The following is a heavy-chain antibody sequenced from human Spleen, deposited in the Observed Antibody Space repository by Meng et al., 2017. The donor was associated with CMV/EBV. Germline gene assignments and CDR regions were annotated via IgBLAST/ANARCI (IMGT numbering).Heavy chain of an antibody. D-gene: IGHD1-20*01. CDR1: SGDYY. CDR3: AREPRYNWNDDGLWDAFDI. CDR2: IYYSGST. Sequence: SGDYYWSCIRQPPGQGLEWIGYIYYSGSTYYNPSLKSRVTISVDTSKNPFSLKLSSVTAADTAVYYCAREPRYNWNDDGLWDAFDIWGQGTMVTVSS. J-gene: IGHJ3*02. V-gene: IGHV4-30-4*08.